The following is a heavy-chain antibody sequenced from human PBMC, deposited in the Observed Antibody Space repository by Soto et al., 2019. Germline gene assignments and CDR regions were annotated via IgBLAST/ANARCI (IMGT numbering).Heavy chain of an antibody. CDR3: ARDAAIVLMVYAREDYYGMDV. J-gene: IGHJ6*02. CDR1: GFTFSSYW. D-gene: IGHD2-8*01. CDR2: INSDGSST. V-gene: IGHV3-74*01. Sequence: GGSLRLSCAAPGFTFSSYWMHWVRQAPGKGLVWVSRINSDGSSTSYADSVKGRFTISRDNAKNTLYLQMNSLRAEDTAVYYCARDAAIVLMVYAREDYYGMDVWGQGTTVTVSS.